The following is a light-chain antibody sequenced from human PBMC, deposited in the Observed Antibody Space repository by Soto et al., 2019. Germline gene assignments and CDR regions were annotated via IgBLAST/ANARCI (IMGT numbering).Light chain of an antibody. J-gene: IGKJ4*01. CDR3: QQRNNWPPAT. CDR2: DAS. V-gene: IGKV3-11*01. Sequence: EIVLTQSPATLSLSPGERATLSCRASQSVGRHLAWYQQKPGQAPRLLIYDASNRATGVPARFSGSGSGTDVPLSISSLEPEEFAVYYCQQRNNWPPATFGGGTKVEIK. CDR1: QSVGRH.